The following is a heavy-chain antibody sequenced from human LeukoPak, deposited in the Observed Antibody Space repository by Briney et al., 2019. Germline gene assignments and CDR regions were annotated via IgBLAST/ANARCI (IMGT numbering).Heavy chain of an antibody. Sequence: NPSETLSLTCTVSGGSISSYSWSWVRQPPGKGLEWIGYIYFSGSTNYDPSLKSRVTMSVNTSKNQFSLKLSSLTAADTAVYYCARDERYTNSRAFDYWGQGTLVTVSS. CDR2: IYFSGST. V-gene: IGHV4-59*01. CDR3: ARDERYTNSRAFDY. CDR1: GGSISSYS. D-gene: IGHD6-6*01. J-gene: IGHJ4*02.